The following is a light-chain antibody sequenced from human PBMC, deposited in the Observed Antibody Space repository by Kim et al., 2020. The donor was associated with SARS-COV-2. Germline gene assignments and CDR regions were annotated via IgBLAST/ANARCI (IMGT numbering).Light chain of an antibody. CDR1: QSVLYSSNNKNY. CDR2: WAS. V-gene: IGKV4-1*01. Sequence: DIVMTQSPDSLAVSLGERATINCKSSQSVLYSSNNKNYLAWYQQKPGQPPKLLIYWASTRESGVPDRFSGSESGTDFTLTISSLQAEDVAVYYCLQYYSTPYAFGQGTKLEI. J-gene: IGKJ2*01. CDR3: LQYYSTPYA.